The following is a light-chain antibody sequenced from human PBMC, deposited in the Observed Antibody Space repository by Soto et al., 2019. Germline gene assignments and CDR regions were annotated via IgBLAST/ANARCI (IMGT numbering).Light chain of an antibody. Sequence: EIVLTQSPGTLSLSPGERATLSSRASQSVSSSYLAWYQQKPGQAPRLLIYGTSSRATAIPDRFSGSGSGTDFTLTISRLEPEDFAAYYCQQYGSSSWTFGQGTKVEIK. J-gene: IGKJ1*01. CDR1: QSVSSSY. CDR2: GTS. V-gene: IGKV3-20*01. CDR3: QQYGSSSWT.